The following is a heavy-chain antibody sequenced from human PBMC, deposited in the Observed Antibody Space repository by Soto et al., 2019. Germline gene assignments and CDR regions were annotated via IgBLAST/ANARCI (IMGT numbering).Heavy chain of an antibody. J-gene: IGHJ4*02. V-gene: IGHV3-30*03. CDR2: ISYDGSNK. Sequence: PGGSLRLSCAASGFTFSSYGMHWVRQAPGKGLEWVAVISYDGSNKYYADSVKGRFTISRDNSKNTLYLQMNSLRAEDTAVYYCATSYYDFWSGPYYFDYWGQGTLVTVSS. D-gene: IGHD3-3*01. CDR3: ATSYYDFWSGPYYFDY. CDR1: GFTFSSYG.